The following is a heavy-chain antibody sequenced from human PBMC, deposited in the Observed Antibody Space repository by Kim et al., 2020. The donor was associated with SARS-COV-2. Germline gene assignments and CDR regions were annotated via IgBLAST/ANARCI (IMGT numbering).Heavy chain of an antibody. CDR2: IWYDGSNK. CDR1: GFTFSSYG. CDR3: AKDCIAARFGRSGYYYGMDV. Sequence: GGSLRLSCAASGFTFSSYGMHWVRQAPGKGLEWLAVIWYDGSNKYYADSVKGRFTISRDNSKNTLYLQMNSLRAEDTAVYYCAKDCIAARFGRSGYYYGMDVWGQGTTVTVSS. D-gene: IGHD6-6*01. V-gene: IGHV3-33*06. J-gene: IGHJ6*02.